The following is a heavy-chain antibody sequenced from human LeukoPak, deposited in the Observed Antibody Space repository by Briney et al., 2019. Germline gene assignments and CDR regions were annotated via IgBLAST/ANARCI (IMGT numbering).Heavy chain of an antibody. CDR1: GFTFSAYE. V-gene: IGHV3-23*01. CDR2: ISGSGGST. J-gene: IGHJ4*02. CDR3: AKDRSSSGSYFDY. D-gene: IGHD3-10*01. Sequence: GGSLRLSCAASGFTFSAYEMNWVRQAPGKGLEWVSAISGSGGSTYYVDSVKGRFTISRDNSKNTLYLQMNSLRAEDTAVYYCAKDRSSSGSYFDYWGQGTLVTVSS.